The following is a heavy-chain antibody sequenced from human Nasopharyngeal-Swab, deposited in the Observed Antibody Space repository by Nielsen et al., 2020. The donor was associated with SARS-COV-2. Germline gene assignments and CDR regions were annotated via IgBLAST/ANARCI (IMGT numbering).Heavy chain of an antibody. V-gene: IGHV4-39*01. Sequence: SETLSLTCTVSGGSISSSSYYRVWIRPPPGKGLEWIGSIYYSGSTYYNPSLNSRVTISVDTSKNQFSLKLSYVTAADTAVYYCALTAPYYYDSSGYYDYWGQGTLVTVSS. D-gene: IGHD3-22*01. CDR3: ALTAPYYYDSSGYYDY. CDR1: GGSISSSSYY. J-gene: IGHJ4*02. CDR2: IYYSGST.